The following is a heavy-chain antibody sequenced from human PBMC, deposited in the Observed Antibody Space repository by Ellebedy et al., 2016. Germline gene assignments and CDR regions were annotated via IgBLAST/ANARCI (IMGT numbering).Heavy chain of an antibody. D-gene: IGHD5-18*01. CDR2: LTPDAGT. CDR3: ANSGYSYAWGY. CDR1: GFTFSSYW. V-gene: IGHV3-53*01. Sequence: GESLKISCAASGFTFSSYWMSWVRQAPGKGLEWVSILTPDAGTAYVDSVKGRFTLSRDNSKNTVYLQMNSLTAEDTAVYFCANSGYSYAWGYWGQGTLVTVSS. J-gene: IGHJ4*02.